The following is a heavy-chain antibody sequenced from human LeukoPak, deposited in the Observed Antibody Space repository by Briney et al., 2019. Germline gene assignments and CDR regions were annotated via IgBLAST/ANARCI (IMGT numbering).Heavy chain of an antibody. D-gene: IGHD1-26*01. V-gene: IGHV4-59*12. CDR2: IDYSGST. CDR1: GGSLSGGY. J-gene: IGHJ4*02. Sequence: PSETLSLTCTVSGGSLSGGYWSWIRQPPGKGLEWIGYIDYSGSTYYNPSLKSRVTISVDTSKNQFSLKLSSVTAADTAVYYCARGAGATNYWGQGTLVTVSS. CDR3: ARGAGATNY.